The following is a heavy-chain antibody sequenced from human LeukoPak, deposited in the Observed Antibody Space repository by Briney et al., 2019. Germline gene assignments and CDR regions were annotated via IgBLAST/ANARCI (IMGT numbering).Heavy chain of an antibody. CDR3: ARDTGAAAGSAFGFDP. D-gene: IGHD6-13*01. CDR2: IYTSGST. J-gene: IGHJ5*02. V-gene: IGHV4-4*08. Sequence: SETLSLTCTVSGGSISSYYWSWIRQPPGKGLEWIGRIYTSGSTNYNPSLKSRVTISVDTSKNQFSLKLSSATAADTAVYYCARDTGAAAGSAFGFDPWGQGTLVTVSS. CDR1: GGSISSYY.